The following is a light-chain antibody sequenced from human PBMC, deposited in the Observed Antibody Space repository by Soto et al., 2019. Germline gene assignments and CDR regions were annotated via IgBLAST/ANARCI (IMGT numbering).Light chain of an antibody. CDR2: EAS. CDR3: LQYYMYPWI. CDR1: QGIGNN. V-gene: IGKV1-6*01. J-gene: IGKJ1*01. Sequence: AIQVTQSPSSLSASVGDRVTISCRASQGIGNNLGWYQQKPVKAPKLLIYEASTLQTGVASRLSGSGSGTDFTLTISSLQPEDFATYYCLQYYMYPWIFGQGTKVVVK.